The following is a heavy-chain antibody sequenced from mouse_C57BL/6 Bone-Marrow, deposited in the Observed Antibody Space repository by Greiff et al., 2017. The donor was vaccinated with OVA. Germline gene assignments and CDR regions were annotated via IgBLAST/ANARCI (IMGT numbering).Heavy chain of an antibody. CDR1: GYSITSGYY. CDR3: AREGGYYFDY. Sequence: EVQRVESGPGLVKPSQSLSLTCSVTGYSITSGYYWNWIRQFPGNKLEWMGYISYDGSNNYNPSLKNRISITRDTSKNQFFLKLNSVTTEDTATXCCAREGGYYFDYWGQGTTLTVSS. CDR2: ISYDGSN. J-gene: IGHJ2*01. V-gene: IGHV3-6*01.